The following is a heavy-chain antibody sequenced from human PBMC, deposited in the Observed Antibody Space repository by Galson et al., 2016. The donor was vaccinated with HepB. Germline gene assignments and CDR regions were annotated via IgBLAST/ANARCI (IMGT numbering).Heavy chain of an antibody. CDR1: GGSVSSSSYY. Sequence: LSLTCTVSGGSVSSSSYYWGWLRQPPGKGLGWIGSSYYSGSTYYNPSLKSRVTISVDMSKNQFYLKVSSVTAADTAVYYCARLSAPAGNYWGQGTLVTVSS. CDR3: ARLSAPAGNY. J-gene: IGHJ4*02. V-gene: IGHV4-39*01. CDR2: SYYSGST. D-gene: IGHD6-19*01.